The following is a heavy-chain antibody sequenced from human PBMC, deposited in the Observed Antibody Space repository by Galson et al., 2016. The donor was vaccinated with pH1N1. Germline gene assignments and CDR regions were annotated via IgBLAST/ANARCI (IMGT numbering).Heavy chain of an antibody. D-gene: IGHD6-19*01. V-gene: IGHV4-61*09. CDR1: GGSISSGSYY. CDR2: IYTSGST. J-gene: IGHJ4*02. CDR3: ARGLAVAGTFYFDP. Sequence: TLSLTCTVSGGSISSGSYYWSWIRQPAGKGLEWIGYIYTSGSTNYNPSLKSRVTISVDTSKNQFSLKLTSVTAADTAVYYCARGLAVAGTFYFDPWGQGTLVTVSS.